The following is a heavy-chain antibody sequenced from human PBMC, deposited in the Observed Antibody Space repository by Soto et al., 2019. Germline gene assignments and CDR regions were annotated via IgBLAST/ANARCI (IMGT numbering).Heavy chain of an antibody. CDR1: GYTFTSYA. CDR3: ARDAAVGLFDY. CDR2: INAGNGNT. D-gene: IGHD1-26*01. J-gene: IGHJ4*02. V-gene: IGHV1-3*01. Sequence: ASVKVSCKASGYTFTSYALPWVRQAPGQRLEWMGWINAGNGNTKYSQKFQGRVTITRDTSASTAYMELSSLRSEDTAVYYCARDAAVGLFDYWGQGTLVTVSS.